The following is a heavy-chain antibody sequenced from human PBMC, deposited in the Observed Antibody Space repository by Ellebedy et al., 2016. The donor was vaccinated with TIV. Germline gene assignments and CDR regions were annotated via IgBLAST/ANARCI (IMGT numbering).Heavy chain of an antibody. CDR2: ISWNSGSI. Sequence: SLKISCAASGFTFDDYAMHWVRQAPGKGLEWVSGISWNSGSIGYADSVKGRFTISRDNAKNSLYLQMNSLRAEDTAVYYCSKSERSAAWNWGQGTLVTVSS. V-gene: IGHV3-9*01. CDR1: GFTFDDYA. J-gene: IGHJ4*02. CDR3: SKSERSAAWN.